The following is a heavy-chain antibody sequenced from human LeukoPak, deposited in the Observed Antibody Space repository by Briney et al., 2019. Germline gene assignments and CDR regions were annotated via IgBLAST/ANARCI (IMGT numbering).Heavy chain of an antibody. V-gene: IGHV5-51*01. CDR1: GYSFTSYW. CDR2: IYPGDSDT. Sequence: GESLQISCQGSGYSFTSYWIGWVRPMPGKGLEWMGIIYPGDSDTRYSPSFQGQVTISADKSISTAYLQWSSLKASDTAMYYCARGDCSGGSCYNSPADYWGQGTLVTVSS. CDR3: ARGDCSGGSCYNSPADY. J-gene: IGHJ4*02. D-gene: IGHD2-15*01.